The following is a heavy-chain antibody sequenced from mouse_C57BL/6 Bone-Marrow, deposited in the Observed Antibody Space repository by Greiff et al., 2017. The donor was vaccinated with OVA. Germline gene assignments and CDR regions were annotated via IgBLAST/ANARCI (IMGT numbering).Heavy chain of an antibody. CDR2: IDPDTGGT. Sequence: SGAELVRPGASVTLSCKASGYTFTDYEMHWVKQTPVHGLEWIGAIDPDTGGTAYNQKFKGKAILTVDKSSSPAYMELRSLTSEAAAVYYCTNLPYWGQGTTLTVSS. V-gene: IGHV1-15*01. CDR3: TNLPY. CDR1: GYTFTDYE. J-gene: IGHJ2*01.